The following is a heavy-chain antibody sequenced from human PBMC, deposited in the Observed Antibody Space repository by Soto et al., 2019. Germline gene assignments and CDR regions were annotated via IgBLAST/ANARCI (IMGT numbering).Heavy chain of an antibody. J-gene: IGHJ4*02. CDR3: AGLRGYAGSPIDY. V-gene: IGHV4-59*01. CDR2: ISYSGNT. Sequence: SETLSLTCTVSGGSIISGYWSWIRQPPGKGREWIGYISYSGNTNYNPSLKSRVTMSVDTPKNQFSLRLSSVTTADTAVYYCAGLRGYAGSPIDYWGQGTLVTVSS. D-gene: IGHD2-15*01. CDR1: GGSIISGY.